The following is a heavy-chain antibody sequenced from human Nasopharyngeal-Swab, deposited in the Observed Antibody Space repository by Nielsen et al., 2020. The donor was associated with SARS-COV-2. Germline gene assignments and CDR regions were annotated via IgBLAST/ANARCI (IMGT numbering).Heavy chain of an antibody. J-gene: IGHJ4*02. V-gene: IGHV3-48*03. D-gene: IGHD5-18*01. CDR1: GFTFSSYE. CDR3: ARVRYSYGYAQFDY. Sequence: GESLKLSCASSGFTFSSYEMNWVRQAPGKGLEWVSYISSSGSTIYYADSVKGRFTISRDNAKNSLYLQMNSLRAEDTAVYYCARVRYSYGYAQFDYWGQGTLVTVSS. CDR2: ISSSGSTI.